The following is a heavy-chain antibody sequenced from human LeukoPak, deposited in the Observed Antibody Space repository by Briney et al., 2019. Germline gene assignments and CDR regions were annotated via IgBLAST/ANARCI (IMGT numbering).Heavy chain of an antibody. CDR1: GFTFSSYA. J-gene: IGHJ6*03. V-gene: IGHV3-30-3*01. CDR2: ISYDGSNK. Sequence: GGSLRLSCAASGFTFSSYAMHWVRQAPGKGLEWVAVISYDGSNKYYADSVKGRFTISRDNSKNTLYLQMNSLRAEDTAVYYCAKGPYCSSTSCPRSYYMDVWGKGTTVTVSS. CDR3: AKGPYCSSTSCPRSYYMDV. D-gene: IGHD2-2*01.